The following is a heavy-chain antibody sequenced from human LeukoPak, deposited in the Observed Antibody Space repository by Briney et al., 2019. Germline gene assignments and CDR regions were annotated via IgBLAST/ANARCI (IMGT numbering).Heavy chain of an antibody. CDR1: GFTFSSYS. Sequence: GGSLRLSCAASGFTFSSYSMNWVRQAPGKGLEWVSYISSSSSTIYYADSVKGRFTISRDNAKNSLYLQMNSLTAEDTAVYYCARGWIPMTVRRGVYFDYGGQGTLVTVSS. V-gene: IGHV3-48*04. CDR3: ARGWIPMTVRRGVYFDY. CDR2: ISSSSSTI. J-gene: IGHJ4*02. D-gene: IGHD3-22*01.